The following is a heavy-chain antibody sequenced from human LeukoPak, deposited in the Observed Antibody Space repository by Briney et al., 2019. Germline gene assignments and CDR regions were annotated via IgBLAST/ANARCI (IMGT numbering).Heavy chain of an antibody. J-gene: IGHJ3*02. Sequence: ASVKVSCKASGYTFTGYYMHWVRQAPGQVLEWMGWINPNSGGTNYAQKFQGRVTMTRDTSVSTAYMELSRLRSDDTAVYYCASNDFWSGYYTDNDAFDIWGQGTMVTVSS. CDR3: ASNDFWSGYYTDNDAFDI. V-gene: IGHV1-2*02. CDR2: INPNSGGT. D-gene: IGHD3-3*01. CDR1: GYTFTGYY.